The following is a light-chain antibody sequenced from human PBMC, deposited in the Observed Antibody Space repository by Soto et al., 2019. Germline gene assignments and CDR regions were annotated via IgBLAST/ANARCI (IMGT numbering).Light chain of an antibody. CDR1: QSFSSVY. J-gene: IGKJ5*01. Sequence: EIVLTQSPGTLSVSPGERVTLSCRSSQSFSSVYLAWYQQKPGQAPRLLIYGASSRATGIPDRFSGSGSGTDFTLTISSLEPEDFAVYYCQQRSNWQITFGQGTRLEIK. CDR3: QQRSNWQIT. V-gene: IGKV3D-20*02. CDR2: GAS.